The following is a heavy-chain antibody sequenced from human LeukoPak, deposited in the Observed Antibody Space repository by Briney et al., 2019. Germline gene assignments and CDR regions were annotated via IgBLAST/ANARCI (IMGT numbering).Heavy chain of an antibody. D-gene: IGHD3-16*02. CDR2: ISSSSYI. CDR1: GFTFSSYS. V-gene: IGHV3-21*04. J-gene: IGHJ4*02. Sequence: GGSLRLSCAASGFTFSSYSMNWVRQAPGKGLEWVSSISSSSYIYYADSVKGRFTISRDNSKNTLYLQMNSLRAEDTAVYYCAKDLESGYDYVWGSYRRVTGTDYWGQGTLVTVSS. CDR3: AKDLESGYDYVWGSYRRVTGTDY.